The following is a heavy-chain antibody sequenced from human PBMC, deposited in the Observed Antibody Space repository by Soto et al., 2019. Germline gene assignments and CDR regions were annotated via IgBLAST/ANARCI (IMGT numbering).Heavy chain of an antibody. CDR3: ARELAYCSGGNCYMEGAFDI. J-gene: IGHJ3*02. CDR1: GSTFSSHA. Sequence: GGPLRLSCAASGSTFSSHAMIWVRQAPGKGLEWVSVISGSGDRTYYADSVKGRFTISRDNSKNTLYLQMNSLRAEDTAVYYCARELAYCSGGNCYMEGAFDIWVQGTMVTVSS. V-gene: IGHV3-23*01. CDR2: ISGSGDRT. D-gene: IGHD2-15*01.